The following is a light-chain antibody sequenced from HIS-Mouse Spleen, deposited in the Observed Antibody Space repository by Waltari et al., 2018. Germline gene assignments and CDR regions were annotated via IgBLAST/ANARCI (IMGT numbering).Light chain of an antibody. V-gene: IGLV2-8*01. CDR2: EVS. J-gene: IGLJ2*01. CDR3: SSYAGSNIVV. CDR1: SSDVGGYNY. Sequence: QSALTQPPSASGSPGQSVTISCTGTSSDVGGYNYVSLYQQHPGKAPKLMIYEVSKRPSGVPDRFSGSKSGNTASLTVSGLQAEDEADYYCSSYAGSNIVVFGGGTKLTVL.